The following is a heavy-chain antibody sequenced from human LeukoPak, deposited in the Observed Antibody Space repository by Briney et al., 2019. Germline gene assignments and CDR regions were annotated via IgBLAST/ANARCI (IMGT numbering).Heavy chain of an antibody. J-gene: IGHJ6*02. CDR1: GFNFSNYA. D-gene: IGHD2-21*02. CDR3: AKGDYGDSSYYYYGMDV. V-gene: IGHV3-23*01. Sequence: PGGSLRLSCAGSGFNFSNYAMTWVRQAPGKGLEWVTVISGSGGRAYYADSVKARFTISRDKSKDTVFLQVNSLRGDDTAVYYCAKGDYGDSSYYYYGMDVWGQGTMVTVSS. CDR2: ISGSGGRA.